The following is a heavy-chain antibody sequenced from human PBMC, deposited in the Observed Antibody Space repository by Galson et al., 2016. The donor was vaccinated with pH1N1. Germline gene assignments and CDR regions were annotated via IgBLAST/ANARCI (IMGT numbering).Heavy chain of an antibody. D-gene: IGHD3-10*01. CDR2: IRWNSGSI. Sequence: SLRLSCAASGFTFDDYAMHWVRQAPGKGLEWVSGIRWNSGSIGYADSVKGRFTISRDNAKNSLYLQMNSLRAEDTALYYCAKNRGYGSGSYGSRMDVWGQGTTVTVSS. CDR3: AKNRGYGSGSYGSRMDV. CDR1: GFTFDDYA. J-gene: IGHJ6*02. V-gene: IGHV3-9*01.